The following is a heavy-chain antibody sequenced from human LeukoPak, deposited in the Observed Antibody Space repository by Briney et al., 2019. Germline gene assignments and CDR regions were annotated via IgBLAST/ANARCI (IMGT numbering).Heavy chain of an antibody. J-gene: IGHJ4*02. CDR2: IDGAGVNI. D-gene: IGHD6-19*01. Sequence: GGSLRLSCAASGFIFDDFAMHWVRQTPEKGLEWVSFIDGAGVNIYHADSVKGRFTISRDNSKNSLYLQMDSVITEDTALYYCAKDILGTGWSPFDSWGQGTLVTVSS. CDR3: AKDILGTGWSPFDS. V-gene: IGHV3-43*02. CDR1: GFIFDDFA.